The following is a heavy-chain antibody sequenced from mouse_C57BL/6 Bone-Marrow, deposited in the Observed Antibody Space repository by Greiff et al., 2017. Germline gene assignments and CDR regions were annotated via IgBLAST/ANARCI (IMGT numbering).Heavy chain of an antibody. CDR3: ARPDITTVVATSDY. J-gene: IGHJ2*01. V-gene: IGHV5-17*01. Sequence: EVKLMESGGGLVKPGGSLKLSCAASGFTFSDYGMHWVRQAPEKGLEWVAYISSGSSTIYYADTVKGRFTISRDNAKNTLFLQMTSLRSEDTAMYYCARPDITTVVATSDYWGQGTTLTVSS. D-gene: IGHD1-1*01. CDR2: ISSGSSTI. CDR1: GFTFSDYG.